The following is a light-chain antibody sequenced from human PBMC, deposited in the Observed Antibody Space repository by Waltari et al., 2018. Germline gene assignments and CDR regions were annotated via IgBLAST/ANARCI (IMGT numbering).Light chain of an antibody. J-gene: IGLJ7*01. CDR2: RNN. CDR3: AAWDDSLSGAV. CDR1: LSHSGSYF. V-gene: IGLV1-47*01. Sequence: QYVLTQLPSASGTSGQMVTISSSGSLSHSGSYFLYLYQQLPGTAPKLLIYRNNQRPSGVPDRFSGSKSGTSASLAISGLRSEDEADYYCAAWDDSLSGAVFGGGTQLTVL.